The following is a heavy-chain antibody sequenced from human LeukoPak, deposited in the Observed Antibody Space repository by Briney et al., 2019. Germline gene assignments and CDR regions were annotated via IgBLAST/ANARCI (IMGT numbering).Heavy chain of an antibody. CDR1: GGSFSGYY. V-gene: IGHV4-4*09. CDR3: ARRSRTSWAFDI. Sequence: SETLSLTCTVSGGSFSGYYWSWIWKPPGKGLEWIGDIHSSGTTNYNPSLKSRVTISVDTSKNQFSLRLGLVTAADTAVYYCARRSRTSWAFDIWGQGTMVTVSS. CDR2: IHSSGTT. D-gene: IGHD2-2*01. J-gene: IGHJ3*02.